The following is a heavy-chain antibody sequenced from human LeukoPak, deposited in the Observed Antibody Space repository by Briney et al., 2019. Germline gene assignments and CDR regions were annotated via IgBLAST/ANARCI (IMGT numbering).Heavy chain of an antibody. J-gene: IGHJ3*02. D-gene: IGHD1-26*01. CDR1: GGSISSYY. CDR3: ARDVGSLSGSEVAFDI. V-gene: IGHV4-59*01. CDR2: IYYSGST. Sequence: SETLSLTCTVSGGSISSYYWSWIRQPPGKGLEWLGYIYYSGSTNYNPSLKSRVTISVDTSKNQFSLKLSSVTAADTAVYYCARDVGSLSGSEVAFDIWGQGTMVTVSS.